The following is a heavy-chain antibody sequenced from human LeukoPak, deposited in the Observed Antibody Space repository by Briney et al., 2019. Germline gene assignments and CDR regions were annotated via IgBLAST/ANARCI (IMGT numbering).Heavy chain of an antibody. CDR2: IRYDGSNK. V-gene: IGHV3-30*02. CDR3: AKDRRSGGWELRPVDDY. CDR1: RFTFSSYS. D-gene: IGHD1-26*01. J-gene: IGHJ4*02. Sequence: GGSLRLSCAASRFTFSSYSMHWVRQAPGKGLEWVAFIRYDGSNKYYADSVKGRFTISRDNSKNTLYLQMNSLRAEDTAVYYCAKDRRSGGWELRPVDDYWGQGTLVTVSS.